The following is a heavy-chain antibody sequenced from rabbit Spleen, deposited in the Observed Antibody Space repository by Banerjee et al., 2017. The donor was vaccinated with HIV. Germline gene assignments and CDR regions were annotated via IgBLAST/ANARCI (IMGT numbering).Heavy chain of an antibody. CDR1: GFSFSSSYW. D-gene: IGHD3-1*01. Sequence: QEQLEESGGDLVKPEGSLTLTCTASGFSFSSSYWICWVRQAPGKGLEWIACIYAGGSGSTYYASWAKGRFTISKTSSTTVTLQMTSLTAADTATYFCARDGDDAGYDFNLWGQGTLVTVS. V-gene: IGHV1S45*01. J-gene: IGHJ4*01. CDR2: IYAGGSGST. CDR3: ARDGDDAGYDFNL.